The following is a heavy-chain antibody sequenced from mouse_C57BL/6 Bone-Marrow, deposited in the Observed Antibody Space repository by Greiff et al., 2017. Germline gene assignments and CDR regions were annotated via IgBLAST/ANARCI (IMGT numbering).Heavy chain of an antibody. CDR2: IDPSDSET. CDR3: ARSGTRDGYWAPFAY. D-gene: IGHD2-3*01. CDR1: GYTFTSYW. V-gene: IGHV1-52*01. J-gene: IGHJ3*01. Sequence: VQLQQPGAELVRPGSSVKLSCKASGYTFTSYWMHWVKQRPIQGLEWIGNIDPSDSETHYNQKFTDKATLTVDKSSSTAYMQLSSLTSEDSAVYYWARSGTRDGYWAPFAYWGQGTLVTVSA.